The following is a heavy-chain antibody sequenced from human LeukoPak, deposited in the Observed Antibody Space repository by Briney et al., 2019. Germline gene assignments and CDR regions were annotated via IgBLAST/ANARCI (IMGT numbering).Heavy chain of an antibody. J-gene: IGHJ4*02. CDR2: ISAYNGNT. D-gene: IGHD3-3*01. V-gene: IGHV1-18*01. CDR1: GYTFTSYG. CDR3: AREGGPYYDFWSGYYPFDY. Sequence: ASVKVSCTASGYTFTSYGISWVRQAPGQGLEWMGWISAYNGNTNYAQKLQGRVTMTTDTSTSTAYMELRSLRSDDTAVYYCAREGGPYYDFWSGYYPFDYWGQGTLVTVSS.